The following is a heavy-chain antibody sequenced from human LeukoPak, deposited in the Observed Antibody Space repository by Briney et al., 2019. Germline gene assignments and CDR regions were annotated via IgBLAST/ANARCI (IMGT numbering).Heavy chain of an antibody. CDR3: ATSGYSSSWYFG. CDR1: EFTFSTYW. J-gene: IGHJ4*02. CDR2: IKQDGSEK. Sequence: GGSLRLSCAASEFTFSTYWMTWVRQAPGKGLEWVADIKQDGSEKYYVDSVKGRFTISRQNAKKSLYLQMNSLRAEDTAVYYCATSGYSSSWYFGWGQGTLVTVSS. V-gene: IGHV3-7*01. D-gene: IGHD6-13*01.